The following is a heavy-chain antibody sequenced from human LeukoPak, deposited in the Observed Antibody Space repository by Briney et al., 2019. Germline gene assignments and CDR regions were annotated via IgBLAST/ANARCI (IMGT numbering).Heavy chain of an antibody. V-gene: IGHV3-21*04. Sequence: GGSLRLSCAASGFTFSSYSMNWVRQAPGKGLEWVSSISSSSSYIYYADSVKGRFTISRDNAKNSLYLQMNSLRAEDTAVYYCARDPGYSGYVGFDYWGQGTLVTVSS. J-gene: IGHJ4*02. CDR1: GFTFSSYS. CDR3: ARDPGYSGYVGFDY. CDR2: ISSSSSYI. D-gene: IGHD5-12*01.